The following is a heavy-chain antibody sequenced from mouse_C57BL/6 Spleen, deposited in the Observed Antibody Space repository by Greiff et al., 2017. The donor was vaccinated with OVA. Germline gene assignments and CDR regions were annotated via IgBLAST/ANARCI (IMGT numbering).Heavy chain of an antibody. Sequence: VQLKESGAELVRPGSSVKMSCKTSGYTFTSYGINWVKQRPGQGLEWIGYIYIGNGYTEYNEKFKGKATLTSDTSSSTAYMQLSSLTSEDSAIYFCARSTMVTRDYFDYWGQGTTLTVSS. CDR2: IYIGNGYT. V-gene: IGHV1-58*01. D-gene: IGHD2-2*01. J-gene: IGHJ2*01. CDR1: GYTFTSYG. CDR3: ARSTMVTRDYFDY.